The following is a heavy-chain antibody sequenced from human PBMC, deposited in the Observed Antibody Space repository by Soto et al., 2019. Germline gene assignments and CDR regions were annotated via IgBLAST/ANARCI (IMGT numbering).Heavy chain of an antibody. D-gene: IGHD3-22*01. V-gene: IGHV1-69*01. CDR2: IIPIFGTA. CDR1: GGTFSSYA. CDR3: ARDPYRRDSSGYYYVDYYYGMDV. J-gene: IGHJ6*02. Sequence: QVQLVQSGAEVKKPGSSVKVSCKASGGTFSSYAISWVRQAPGQGLEWMGGIIPIFGTANYAQKFQGRVTITADESTSTAYMELSSLRSEDTAVYYCARDPYRRDSSGYYYVDYYYGMDVWGQGTTATVSS.